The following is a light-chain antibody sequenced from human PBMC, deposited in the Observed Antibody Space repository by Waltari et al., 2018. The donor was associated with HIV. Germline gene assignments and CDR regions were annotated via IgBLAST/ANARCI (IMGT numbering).Light chain of an antibody. CDR1: QSVSDW. J-gene: IGKJ2*01. V-gene: IGKV1-5*03. Sequence: DIQMTQSPSTLSASVGDRVTITCRASQSVSDWLAWYQQKPGKAPNLLIYKASNLKTGVPSRFSGGGSGTEFTLTISSLQPDDFATYYCQQYDNLPYTFGQGTKLEIK. CDR2: KAS. CDR3: QQYDNLPYT.